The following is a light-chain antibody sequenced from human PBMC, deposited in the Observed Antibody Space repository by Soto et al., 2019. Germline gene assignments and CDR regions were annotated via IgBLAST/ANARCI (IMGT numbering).Light chain of an antibody. V-gene: IGKV3-15*01. J-gene: IGKJ3*01. CDR2: YAS. CDR1: ESVHTN. CDR3: QHYSNWPPT. Sequence: VVMTQSPATLSVSPGERVTLSCRASESVHTNLAWYQQKPGQGPSLLIYYASTRATGIPDRFTGSGSGTEFTLTISSLQSEDFVVYHCQHYSNWPPTFGPGTKVEIK.